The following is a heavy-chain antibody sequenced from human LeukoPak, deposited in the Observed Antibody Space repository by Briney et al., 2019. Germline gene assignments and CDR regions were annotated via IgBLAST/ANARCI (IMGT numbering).Heavy chain of an antibody. CDR1: GFTFDDYG. D-gene: IGHD3-10*01. J-gene: IGHJ4*02. V-gene: IGHV3-20*04. CDR3: ARVDYYGSEYYFDY. CDR2: INWNGGST. Sequence: GGSLGLSCAASGFTFDDYGMSWVRQAPGKGLEWVSGINWNGGSTGYADSVKGRFTISRDNAKNSLYLQMNSLRAEDTALYYCARVDYYGSEYYFDYWGQGTLVTVSS.